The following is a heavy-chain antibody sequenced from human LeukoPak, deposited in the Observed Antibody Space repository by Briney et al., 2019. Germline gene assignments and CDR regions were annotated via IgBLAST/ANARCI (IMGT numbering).Heavy chain of an antibody. D-gene: IGHD2-2*01. CDR3: AKDREVIVPAAGDY. V-gene: IGHV3-23*01. Sequence: PGGSLRLSCAVSGFTFSSYAMSWVRQAPGKGLEWGSGISGSGGSTDYADSVKGGFTISRDNSKNMVYLQMNSLRAEDTALYYCAKDREVIVPAAGDYWGQGTLVTVSS. CDR2: ISGSGGST. CDR1: GFTFSSYA. J-gene: IGHJ4*02.